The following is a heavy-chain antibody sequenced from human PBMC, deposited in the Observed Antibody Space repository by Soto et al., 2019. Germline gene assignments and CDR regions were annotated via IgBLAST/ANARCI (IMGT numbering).Heavy chain of an antibody. V-gene: IGHV3-11*06. D-gene: IGHD1-26*01. Sequence: GGSLSLSCAASGFTFSDYYMSWIRQAPGKGLEWVSYISSSSSYTNYADSVKGRFTISRDNAKNSLYLQMNSLRAEDTAVYYCARSIVGATGRKYYFDYWGQGTLVTVSS. J-gene: IGHJ4*02. CDR1: GFTFSDYY. CDR3: ARSIVGATGRKYYFDY. CDR2: ISSSSSYT.